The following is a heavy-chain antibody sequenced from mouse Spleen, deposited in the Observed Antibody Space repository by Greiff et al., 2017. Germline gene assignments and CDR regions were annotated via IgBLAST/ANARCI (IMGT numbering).Heavy chain of an antibody. J-gene: IGHJ2*01. Sequence: VQLQQSGPELVKPGASVKISCKASGYAFSSSWMNWVKQRPGKGLEWIGRIYPGDGDTNYNGKFKGKATLTADKSSSTAYMQLSSLTSEDSAVYFCARPLYYGAFDYWGQGTTLTVSS. CDR3: ARPLYYGAFDY. CDR1: GYAFSSSW. D-gene: IGHD2-13*01. CDR2: IYPGDGDT. V-gene: IGHV1-82*01.